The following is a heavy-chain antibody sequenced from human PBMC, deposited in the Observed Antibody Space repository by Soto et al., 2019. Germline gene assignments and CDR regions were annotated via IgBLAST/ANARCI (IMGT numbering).Heavy chain of an antibody. CDR3: ARVNTTLVDHFDC. J-gene: IGHJ4*02. CDR2: MHRGGST. CDR1: SGSS. V-gene: IGHV3-53*01. Sequence: SGSSIFWVRQATGKGLEWVSLMHRGGSTDNADSVKGRFTTSRDKSKNTLYLHMNGLRVEDTAVYYCARVNTTLVDHFDCWGQGTLVTVSS. D-gene: IGHD5-18*01.